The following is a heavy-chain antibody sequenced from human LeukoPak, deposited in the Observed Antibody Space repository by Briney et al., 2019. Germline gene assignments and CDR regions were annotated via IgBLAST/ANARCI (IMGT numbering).Heavy chain of an antibody. CDR3: AKGGWLEY. CDR1: GLTLSTYA. V-gene: IGHV3-23*01. J-gene: IGHJ4*02. CDR2: ISLSGDYT. Sequence: HPGDPLRLSCAASGLTLSTYAMSWLRQAPRKALDRLSTISLSGDYTYYADSVKGRFTISRDNSKNTLYLQMNSLRAEDTAVYYCAKGGWLEYWGQGTLVTVSS. D-gene: IGHD2-15*01.